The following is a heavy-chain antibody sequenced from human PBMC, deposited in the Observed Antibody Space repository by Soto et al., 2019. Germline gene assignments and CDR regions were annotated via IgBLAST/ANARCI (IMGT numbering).Heavy chain of an antibody. CDR3: ARDSPPPYERYDY. CDR1: GFTVSSNY. CDR2: IYSGGST. V-gene: IGHV3-66*01. Sequence: PGGSLRLSCAASGFTVSSNYMSWVRQAPGKGLEWVSVIYSGGSTYYADSVKGRFTISRDNSKNTLYLQMNSLRAEDTAVYYCARDSPPPYERYDYWGQGTLVTVS. D-gene: IGHD3-3*01. J-gene: IGHJ4*02.